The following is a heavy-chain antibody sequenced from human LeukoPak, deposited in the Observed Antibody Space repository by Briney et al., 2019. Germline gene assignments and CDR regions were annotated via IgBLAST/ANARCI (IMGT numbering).Heavy chain of an antibody. CDR2: ISGAGGSS. Sequence: GGSLRLSCATSGFAFSSSSLSWVRQAPGKGLEWVSTISGAGGSSWYAESVKGRFTISRDNSMNSVSLQMSSLRVEDTAIYYCTKDDSSSWYDYFFDYWGQGTLVTVSS. CDR3: TKDDSSSWYDYFFDY. D-gene: IGHD3-22*01. J-gene: IGHJ4*02. V-gene: IGHV3-23*01. CDR1: GFAFSSSS.